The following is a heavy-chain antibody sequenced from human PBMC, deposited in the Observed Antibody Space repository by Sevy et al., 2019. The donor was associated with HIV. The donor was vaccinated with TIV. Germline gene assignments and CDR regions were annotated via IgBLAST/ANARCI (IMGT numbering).Heavy chain of an antibody. Sequence: SETLSLTCTVYSGSFSDFYWNWIRQSPGKGLEWIGEINHREVTNYNPSLKSRVTISADASNRQFSLKPTSVTAADTAVYYCVRFDTKIKIFGVPRGAYWGPGTLVTVSS. CDR3: VRFDTKIKIFGVPRGAY. J-gene: IGHJ4*02. CDR2: INHREVT. V-gene: IGHV4-34*01. D-gene: IGHD3-3*01. CDR1: SGSFSDFY.